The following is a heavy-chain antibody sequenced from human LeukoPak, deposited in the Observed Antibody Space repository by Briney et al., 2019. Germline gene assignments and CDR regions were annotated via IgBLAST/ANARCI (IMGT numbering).Heavy chain of an antibody. J-gene: IGHJ5*02. CDR1: GYTFTGHY. CDR3: ARDRVYYESWRGYSPSWFDP. CDR2: INPKSGGT. D-gene: IGHD3-3*01. V-gene: IGHV1-2*02. Sequence: ASVKVSCEASGYTFTGHYIHWVRQAPGQGLEWMGWINPKSGGTDYAQKFQGRVTMTRDTSISTAYMELSSLRSDDTAVYYCARDRVYYESWRGYSPSWFDPWGQGTLVTVSS.